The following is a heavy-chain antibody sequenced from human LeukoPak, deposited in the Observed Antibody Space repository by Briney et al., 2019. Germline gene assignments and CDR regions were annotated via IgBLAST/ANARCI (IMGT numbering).Heavy chain of an antibody. J-gene: IGHJ5*02. CDR2: IRYDGSNK. V-gene: IGHV3-30*02. CDR1: GFTFTSYG. CDR3: AILPGSYEEEYSWFDP. Sequence: GGSLRLSCTASGFTFTSYGIHWVRQAPGKGLEWVAFIRYDGSNKYYADSVKGRFTISRDNSKNTLYLQMNSLRAEDTALYYCAILPGSYEEEYSWFDPWGQGTLVTVSS. D-gene: IGHD1-26*01.